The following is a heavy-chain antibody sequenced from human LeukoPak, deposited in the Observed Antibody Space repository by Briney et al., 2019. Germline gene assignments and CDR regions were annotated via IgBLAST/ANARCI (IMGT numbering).Heavy chain of an antibody. CDR1: GFTFSSYW. CDR3: ARGERYDFWSGYYEDY. J-gene: IGHJ4*02. D-gene: IGHD3-3*01. Sequence: GGSLRLSCAASGFTFSSYWMSWVRQAPGKGLEWVANIKQDGSEKYYVDSVKGRFTISRDNAKNSLYLQMNSLRAEDTAVYYCARGERYDFWSGYYEDYWGQGTLVTVSS. CDR2: IKQDGSEK. V-gene: IGHV3-7*04.